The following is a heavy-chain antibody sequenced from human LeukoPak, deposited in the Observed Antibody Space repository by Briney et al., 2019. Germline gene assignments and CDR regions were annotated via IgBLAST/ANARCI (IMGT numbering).Heavy chain of an antibody. D-gene: IGHD5-18*01. Sequence: GGSLRLSCAASGFAFSSYAMSWVRQAPGKGLEWVSAISGSGGSTYYADSVKGRFTISRDNAKNSLYLQMNSLRAEDTAVYYCARDAGDTAMVLRYYYYYMDVWGKGTTVTVSS. CDR1: GFAFSSYA. V-gene: IGHV3-23*01. J-gene: IGHJ6*03. CDR2: ISGSGGST. CDR3: ARDAGDTAMVLRYYYYYMDV.